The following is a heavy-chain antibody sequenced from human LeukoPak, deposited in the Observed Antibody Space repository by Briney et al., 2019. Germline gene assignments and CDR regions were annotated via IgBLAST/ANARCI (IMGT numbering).Heavy chain of an antibody. CDR3: ARDRSCSSTSCPGDY. D-gene: IGHD2-2*01. J-gene: IGHJ4*02. Sequence: GGSLRLSCTASGFTFDDHGMSWVRQVPGKGLEWISGINWNGGSTGYADSVKGRFTISRDDAKNSLYLEMNSLRAEDTALYYCARDRSCSSTSCPGDYWGQGTLVTASS. CDR2: INWNGGST. V-gene: IGHV3-20*04. CDR1: GFTFDDHG.